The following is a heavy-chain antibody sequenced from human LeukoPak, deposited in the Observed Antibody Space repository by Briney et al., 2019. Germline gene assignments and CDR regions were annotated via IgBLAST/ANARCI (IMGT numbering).Heavy chain of an antibody. CDR2: ISTSSGTI. CDR1: GFSFSSYG. D-gene: IGHD2-15*01. Sequence: GGSLRLSCAAFGFSFSSYGMNWVRQAPGKGLEWISYISTSSGTIYYADSVEGRFTISRDSARNSLFLQMNSLRDDDTAVYYCARVDCGGGSCYSALTLWGQGTLVTVSS. CDR3: ARVDCGGGSCYSALTL. V-gene: IGHV3-48*02. J-gene: IGHJ4*02.